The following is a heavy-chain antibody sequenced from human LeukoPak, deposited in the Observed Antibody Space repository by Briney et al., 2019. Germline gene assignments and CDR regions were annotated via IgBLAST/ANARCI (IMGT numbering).Heavy chain of an antibody. V-gene: IGHV1-58*02. CDR3: AADSNVDLFDY. J-gene: IGHJ4*02. Sequence: GASETVSCKASGFTFTSPAMQWVRQALRQRREWIGWIVVGRGNTNYAQKFQQRVTITRDMSTSTAYMELSSLRSEDTAVYYCAADSNVDLFDYWGQGTLVTVSS. CDR2: IVVGRGNT. D-gene: IGHD5-12*01. CDR1: GFTFTSPA.